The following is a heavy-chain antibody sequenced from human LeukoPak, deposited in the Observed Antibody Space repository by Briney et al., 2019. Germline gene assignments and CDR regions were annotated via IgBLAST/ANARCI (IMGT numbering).Heavy chain of an antibody. CDR2: ISSSSSYI. Sequence: GGSLRLSCAASGFTFSSYSMNWVRQAPGKGLEWVSSISSSSSYIYYADSVKGRFTISRHNSKNTLYLQMNSLRAEDTAVYYCARDNAAAIVYWGQGTLVTVSS. J-gene: IGHJ4*02. CDR3: ARDNAAAIVY. V-gene: IGHV3-21*04. D-gene: IGHD2-2*01. CDR1: GFTFSSYS.